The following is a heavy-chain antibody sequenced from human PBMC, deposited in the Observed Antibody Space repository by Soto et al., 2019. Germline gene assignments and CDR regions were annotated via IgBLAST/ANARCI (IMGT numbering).Heavy chain of an antibody. D-gene: IGHD1-26*01. J-gene: IGHJ3*01. CDR3: GRHIGKWAFDV. CDR1: GGSMSGYY. Sequence: QVQLQAPGPGLVKPSETLSLTCTVSGGSMSGYYWSWIRQPPGEGLEWIGNSYYAGGTKYNPSLKRRVTVTVDTSKSQTSLALTSVSAADPAVYYCGRHIGKWAFDVWGPGTMVTVSS. CDR2: SYYAGGT. V-gene: IGHV4-59*08.